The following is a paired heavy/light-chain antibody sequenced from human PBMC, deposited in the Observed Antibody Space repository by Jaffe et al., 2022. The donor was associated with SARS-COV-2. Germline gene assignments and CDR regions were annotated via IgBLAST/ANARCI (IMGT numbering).Light chain of an antibody. CDR1: RSVSTY. CDR3: HQRANWPRT. J-gene: IGKJ1*01. Sequence: EIVLTQSPATLSLSPGERATLSCRASRSVSTYLAWYQQKPGQAPRLLIYDASNRATAIPARFSGSGSGTDFTLTISSLEPEDFAVYYCHQRANWPRTFGQGTKVEIK. CDR2: DAS. V-gene: IGKV3-11*01.
Heavy chain of an antibody. V-gene: IGHV3-53*01. CDR3: AGGPNSDY. CDR2: IYNDGST. J-gene: IGHJ4*02. Sequence: EVQLVESGGGLIQPGGSLRLSCAPSGFTVSGNFMNWFRQAPGKGLEWVSVIYNDGSTHYADSVRGRFTVSRDNSKNTLYLHVNNLRAEDTAVYYCAGGPNSDYWGQGTLVTVSS. D-gene: IGHD3-16*01. CDR1: GFTVSGNF.